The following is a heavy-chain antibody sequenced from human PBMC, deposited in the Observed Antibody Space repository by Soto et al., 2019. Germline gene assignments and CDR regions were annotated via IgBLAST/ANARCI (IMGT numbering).Heavy chain of an antibody. D-gene: IGHD2-2*01. V-gene: IGHV1-8*01. CDR3: AIKYCSSTSCYEGYYYMDV. CDR2: MNPNSGNT. CDR1: GYTFTSYD. J-gene: IGHJ6*03. Sequence: QVPLVQSGAEVKKPGASVKVSCKASGYTFTSYDINWVRQATGQGLEWMGWMNPNSGNTGYAQKFQGRVTMTRNTSISTAYMELSSLRSEDTAVYYCAIKYCSSTSCYEGYYYMDVWGKGTTVTVSS.